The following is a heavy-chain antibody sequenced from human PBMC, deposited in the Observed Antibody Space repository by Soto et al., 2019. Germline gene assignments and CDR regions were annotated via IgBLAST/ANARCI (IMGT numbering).Heavy chain of an antibody. D-gene: IGHD2-15*01. CDR2: ISGSGGST. CDR1: GFTFSSYA. Sequence: GSLRLSCAASGFTFSSYAMSWVRQAPGKGLEWVSAISGSGGSTYYADSVKGRFTISRDNSKNTLYLQMNSLRAEDTAVYYCAKALPNIVVVVAASLDYWGQGTLVTVSS. J-gene: IGHJ4*02. V-gene: IGHV3-23*01. CDR3: AKALPNIVVVVAASLDY.